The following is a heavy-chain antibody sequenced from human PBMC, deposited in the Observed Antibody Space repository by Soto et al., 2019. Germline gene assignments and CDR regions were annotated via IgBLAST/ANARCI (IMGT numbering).Heavy chain of an antibody. Sequence: EVPLVESGGGPVKPGGSLRLSCTASGFSFNSYTTNWLRQAPRKAPEWVSSIINSHSFIFYAPSVKGRFTIATDNAKNSLYLQMDSLRDEHTTVYSCARDRRNHYGSHDLVLDNWGQGTLVTVSS. V-gene: IGHV3-21*01. CDR1: GFSFNSYT. CDR3: ARDRRNHYGSHDLVLDN. CDR2: IINSHSFI. D-gene: IGHD3-10*01. J-gene: IGHJ4*02.